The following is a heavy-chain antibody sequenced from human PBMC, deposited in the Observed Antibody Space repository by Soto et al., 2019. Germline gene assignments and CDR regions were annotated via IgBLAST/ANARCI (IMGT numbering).Heavy chain of an antibody. V-gene: IGHV1-69*01. CDR3: ARGSRDCTGGSCFPLPTAEYFRH. D-gene: IGHD2-15*01. J-gene: IGHJ1*01. CDR2: IIPIFGTA. CDR1: GGTFSSYV. Sequence: QVQLVQSGPEVKKPGSSVKVSCKASGGTFSSYVFSWVRQAPGQGLEWMGGIIPIFGTANYAQKFRGRVTLIADESTSTAYMEVSSLRSEDTAVYYCARGSRDCTGGSCFPLPTAEYFRHWGQGTLVTVSS.